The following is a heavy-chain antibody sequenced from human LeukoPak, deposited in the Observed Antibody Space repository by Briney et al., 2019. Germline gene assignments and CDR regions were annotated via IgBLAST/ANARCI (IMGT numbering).Heavy chain of an antibody. CDR1: GGSISSYY. Sequence: PSETLSLTCTVSGGSISSYYWSWLRQSTGKGLEWIAYVFYSGTNKYNPSLKSRVTLSVDTSKNQFSLKLNSVTAADTAIYYCARHDDWATGRYSFDYWGQGTLVTVSS. J-gene: IGHJ4*02. V-gene: IGHV4-59*08. CDR2: VFYSGTN. D-gene: IGHD1-26*01. CDR3: ARHDDWATGRYSFDY.